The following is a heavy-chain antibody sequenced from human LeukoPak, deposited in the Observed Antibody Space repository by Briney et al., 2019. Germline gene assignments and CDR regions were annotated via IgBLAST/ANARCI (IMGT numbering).Heavy chain of an antibody. D-gene: IGHD2-2*01. J-gene: IGHJ5*01. CDR1: GFTFSTYA. CDR2: ICGGSSST. CDR3: AKGCDSSDCDASRLFDS. Sequence: HSGGSLRLSCEASGFTFSTYAMRWVRQAPGKGREWVSAICGGSSSTLYADFAKGRFTISRDNSKNTLYLQIDGLRVEDTALYYCAKGCDSSDCDASRLFDSWGQGTLVTVSS. V-gene: IGHV3-23*01.